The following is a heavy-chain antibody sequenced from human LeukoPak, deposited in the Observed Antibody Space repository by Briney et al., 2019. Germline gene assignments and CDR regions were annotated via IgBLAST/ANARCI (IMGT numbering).Heavy chain of an antibody. CDR1: GYTFTSYY. V-gene: IGHV1-46*01. CDR2: INPSGGST. D-gene: IGHD2-21*02. Sequence: VASVKVSCKASGYTFTSYYMHWVRQAPGQGLEWMGIINPSGGSTTYAQKFQGGVTMTRDTSTSTVYMELSSLRSEDTAVYYCARDIMVMTYYYYYGMDVWGQGTTVTVPS. CDR3: ARDIMVMTYYYYYGMDV. J-gene: IGHJ6*02.